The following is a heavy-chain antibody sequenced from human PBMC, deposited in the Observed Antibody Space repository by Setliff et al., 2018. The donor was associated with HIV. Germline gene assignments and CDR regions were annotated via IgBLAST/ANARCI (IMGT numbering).Heavy chain of an antibody. D-gene: IGHD4-17*01. CDR1: GFSLSTSGMR. CDR3: ARGPYGPPDAFDI. CDR2: IDWDDDK. J-gene: IGHJ3*02. Sequence: SDPTLVNPTQTLTLTCTFSGFSLSTSGMRVTWIRPPPGKALEWLARIDWDDDKFYSTSLKTRLTISKDTSKNQVVLTMTNMDPVDTATYYCARGPYGPPDAFDIWGQGTMVTVSS. V-gene: IGHV2-70*04.